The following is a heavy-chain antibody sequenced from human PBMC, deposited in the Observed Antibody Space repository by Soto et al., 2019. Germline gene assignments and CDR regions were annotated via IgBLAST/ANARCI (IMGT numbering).Heavy chain of an antibody. CDR1: GHTFTSYY. D-gene: IGHD6-13*01. CDR2: INPSGGST. V-gene: IGHV1-46*03. Sequence: ASVKVSCKASGHTFTSYYMHWVRQAPGQGLEWMGIINPSGGSTSYAQKFQGRVTMTRDTSTSTVYMELSSLRSEDTAVYHCAREMQQLVDYWGQGTLVTVSS. CDR3: AREMQQLVDY. J-gene: IGHJ4*02.